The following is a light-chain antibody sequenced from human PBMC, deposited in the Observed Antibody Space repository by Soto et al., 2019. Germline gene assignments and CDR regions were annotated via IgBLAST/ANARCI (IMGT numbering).Light chain of an antibody. Sequence: EIVMTQSPSTLSVSPGERATLSCRASQSVSSNLAWYQQKLGQAPRLLIYGASTRATGIPARFSGSGSGTEFTLTISSLQSEDFAVYYCQQYNNLPRPFGQGTKVDIK. CDR2: GAS. CDR3: QQYNNLPRP. J-gene: IGKJ1*01. CDR1: QSVSSN. V-gene: IGKV3-15*01.